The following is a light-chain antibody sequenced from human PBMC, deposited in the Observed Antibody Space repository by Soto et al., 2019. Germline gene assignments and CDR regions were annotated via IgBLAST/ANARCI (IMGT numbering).Light chain of an antibody. J-gene: IGKJ4*01. V-gene: IGKV4-1*01. CDR2: WAS. Sequence: DIVMTQSPDALAVSLGERAIINCKSSQSVLYISDNKNLLLWYQQKPGQPPKLLIDWASTRESGVPDRFSGSGSETDFTLTISSLQAEDVAIYYCQQYYTTPPTFGGGTKVDIK. CDR3: QQYYTTPPT. CDR1: QSVLYISDNKNL.